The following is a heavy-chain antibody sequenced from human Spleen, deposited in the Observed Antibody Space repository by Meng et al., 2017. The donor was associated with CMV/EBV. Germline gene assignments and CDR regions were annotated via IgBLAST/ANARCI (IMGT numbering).Heavy chain of an antibody. J-gene: IGHJ6*02. CDR2: IYGGDVT. Sequence: GGSLRLSCAASGFAVSSKYMTWDRQAPGQGLEWVSTIYGGDVTNYADSVKGRFTISRDISKNTLYLQMNSLRPEDTAVFYCARTRGASGGPQDGMDVWGQGTTVTVSS. D-gene: IGHD3-10*01. CDR3: ARTRGASGGPQDGMDV. V-gene: IGHV3-66*02. CDR1: GFAVSSKY.